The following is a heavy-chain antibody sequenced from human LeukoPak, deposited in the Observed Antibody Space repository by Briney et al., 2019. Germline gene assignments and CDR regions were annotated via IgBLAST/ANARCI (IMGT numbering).Heavy chain of an antibody. CDR3: ARDWVRYYDILTGYSRYFDY. CDR2: INPNSGGT. Sequence: GASVKVSCKASGYTFTGYYMHWVRQAPGQGLEWMGWINPNSGGTNYAQKFQGRVTMTRDTSISTAYTELSRLRSDDTAVYYCARDWVRYYDILTGYSRYFDYWGQGTLVTVSS. D-gene: IGHD3-9*01. V-gene: IGHV1-2*02. CDR1: GYTFTGYY. J-gene: IGHJ4*02.